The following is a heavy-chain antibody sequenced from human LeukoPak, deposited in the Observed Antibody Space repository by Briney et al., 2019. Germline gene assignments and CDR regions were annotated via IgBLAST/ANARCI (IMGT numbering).Heavy chain of an antibody. CDR3: AREDVVLVDAVRYYYYGMDV. CDR2: INPSGGST. CDR1: GYNFISYY. D-gene: IGHD2-8*01. V-gene: IGHV1-46*01. Sequence: EASGKVSCKASGYNFISYYMHWVRPAPGQGLELMGIINPSGGSTSYAQKFQDRVTMTRDTSTSTVYMELSSLKSEDTAVYYCAREDVVLVDAVRYYYYGMDVWGQGTTVTVSS. J-gene: IGHJ6*02.